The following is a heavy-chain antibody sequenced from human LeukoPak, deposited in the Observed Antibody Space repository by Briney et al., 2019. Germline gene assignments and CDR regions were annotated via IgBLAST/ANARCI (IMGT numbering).Heavy chain of an antibody. D-gene: IGHD3-22*01. V-gene: IGHV3-23*01. J-gene: IGHJ4*02. CDR2: ISGSGGST. CDR1: GFTFSSYA. Sequence: PGGSLRLSCAASGFTFSSYAMSWVRQAPGKGLEWVSAISGSGGSTYYADSVKGRFTISRDNSKNTLDLQMNSLRAEDTAVYYCAGITMIVVVITTFDYWGQGTLVTVSS. CDR3: AGITMIVVVITTFDY.